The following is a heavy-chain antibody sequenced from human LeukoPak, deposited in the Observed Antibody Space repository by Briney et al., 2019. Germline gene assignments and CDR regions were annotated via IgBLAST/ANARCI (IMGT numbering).Heavy chain of an antibody. V-gene: IGHV4-59*01. CDR2: VYHSGST. CDR1: GGSTSSYY. CDR3: ASGPRTNWARFDH. D-gene: IGHD1-1*01. Sequence: PSETLSLTCTVSGGSTSSYYWSWIRQPPGKGLEWIGYVYHSGSTHYNPSLKSRVTISIDTSKNQFSLKLSSVTAADTAVYHCASGPRTNWARFDHWGQGTQVTVTS. J-gene: IGHJ4*02.